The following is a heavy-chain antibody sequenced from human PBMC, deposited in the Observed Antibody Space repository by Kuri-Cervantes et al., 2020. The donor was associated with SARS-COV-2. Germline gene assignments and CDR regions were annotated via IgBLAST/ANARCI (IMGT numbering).Heavy chain of an antibody. CDR2: IYYSGST. Sequence: SETLSLTCAVSGGSISSSNWWSWVRQPPGKGLEWIGSIYYSGSTYYNPSLKSRVTISVDTSKNQFSLKLSSVTAADTAVYYCARRSTSITIFGVVNINPFDYWGQGTLVTVSS. CDR3: ARRSTSITIFGVVNINPFDY. V-gene: IGHV4-39*01. D-gene: IGHD3-3*01. CDR1: GGSISSSNW. J-gene: IGHJ4*02.